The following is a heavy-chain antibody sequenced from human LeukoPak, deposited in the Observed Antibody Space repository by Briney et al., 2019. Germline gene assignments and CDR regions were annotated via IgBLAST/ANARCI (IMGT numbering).Heavy chain of an antibody. J-gene: IGHJ6*02. CDR3: ARDRPGEGVDV. CDR2: ISKSGRTI. CDR1: VFTFSDYY. Sequence: GGSLRLSCAASVFTFSDYYMSWIRLAPGEGLEWVSYISKSGRTIYYIDSVKGRSNVPRNNAKNSLHLQMSSLRDEGKAVYYCARDRPGEGVDVWGLGTTVTVSS. V-gene: IGHV3-11*01. D-gene: IGHD4-17*01.